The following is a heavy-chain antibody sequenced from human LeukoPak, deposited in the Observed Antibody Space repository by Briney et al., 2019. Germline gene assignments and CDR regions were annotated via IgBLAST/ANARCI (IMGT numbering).Heavy chain of an antibody. V-gene: IGHV3-30-3*01. CDR2: ISYDGSNK. D-gene: IGHD3-16*01. J-gene: IGHJ4*02. CDR1: GFTFSNYA. Sequence: HPGGSLRLSCAASGFTFSNYAMHWVRQAPGKGLEWVAVISYDGSNKYYADSVKGRFTISRDNSKNTLYLQMNSLRAEDTAVYYCARGVASLRHSYYFDYWGQGTLVTVSS. CDR3: ARGVASLRHSYYFDY.